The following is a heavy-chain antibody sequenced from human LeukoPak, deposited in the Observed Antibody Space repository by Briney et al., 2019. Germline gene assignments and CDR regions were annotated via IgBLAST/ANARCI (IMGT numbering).Heavy chain of an antibody. V-gene: IGHV3-11*01. Sequence: PGGSLRLSCAASGFTFSDYYMSWLRQAPGKGLEWVSYISSSGSTIYYADSVKGRFTISRDNAKNSLYLQMNSLRAEDAAVYYCARDLKDYSDYYYGMDVWGQGTTVTVSS. J-gene: IGHJ6*02. CDR3: ARDLKDYSDYYYGMDV. D-gene: IGHD4-11*01. CDR1: GFTFSDYY. CDR2: ISSSGSTI.